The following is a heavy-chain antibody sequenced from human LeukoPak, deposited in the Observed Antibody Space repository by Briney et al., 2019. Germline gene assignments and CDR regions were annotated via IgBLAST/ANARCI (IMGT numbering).Heavy chain of an antibody. CDR1: GFTFDDYA. CDR2: ISGDGGST. Sequence: PGGSLRLSCAASGFTFDDYAMHWVRQAPGKGLEWVSLISGDGGSTYYADSVKGRFTIYRDNSKNSLYLQMNSLRTEDTALYYCAKDLGSGWYGDNDYWGQGTLVTVSS. V-gene: IGHV3-43*02. CDR3: AKDLGSGWYGDNDY. J-gene: IGHJ4*02. D-gene: IGHD6-19*01.